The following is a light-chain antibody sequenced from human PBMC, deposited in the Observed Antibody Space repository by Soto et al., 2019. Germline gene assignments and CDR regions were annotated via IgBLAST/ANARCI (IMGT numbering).Light chain of an antibody. J-gene: IGKJ2*01. Sequence: EIVLTQSPGTLSLSPGERATLSCRASQSVTSSYLAWYQQKPGQAPRLLIYGASSRATGIPDRFSGSGSGTDFTLTISRLEHEDSAVYYCQQTFHSPRTFGQGTRLEIK. CDR2: GAS. CDR3: QQTFHSPRT. V-gene: IGKV3-20*01. CDR1: QSVTSSY.